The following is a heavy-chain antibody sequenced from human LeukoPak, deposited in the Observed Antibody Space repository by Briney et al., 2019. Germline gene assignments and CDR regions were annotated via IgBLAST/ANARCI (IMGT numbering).Heavy chain of an antibody. D-gene: IGHD5-12*01. J-gene: IGHJ4*02. CDR3: ARVRGSYSSDY. V-gene: IGHV3-11*01. CDR2: ISKDGRTV. Sequence: GGSLRLSCAASGFTFSDYYMSWIRQAPGKGLEWVSFISKDGRTVSYADSVKGQFTISRDNSKNSLYLQMNSQTADDTAVYFCARVRGSYSSDYWGQGTLVTVSS. CDR1: GFTFSDYY.